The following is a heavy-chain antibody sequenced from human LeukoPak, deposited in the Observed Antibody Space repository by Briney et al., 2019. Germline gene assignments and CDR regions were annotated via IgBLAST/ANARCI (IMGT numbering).Heavy chain of an antibody. J-gene: IGHJ3*02. CDR1: GGSFSGYY. D-gene: IGHD3-22*01. V-gene: IGHV4-34*01. Sequence: SETLSLTCAVYGGSFSGYYWSWIRQPPGKGLEWIGEINHSGSTNYNPSLKSRVTISVDTSKNQFSLKLSSVTAADTAVYYCARHYYDSSGYWPDAFDIWGQGTMVTVSS. CDR3: ARHYYDSSGYWPDAFDI. CDR2: INHSGST.